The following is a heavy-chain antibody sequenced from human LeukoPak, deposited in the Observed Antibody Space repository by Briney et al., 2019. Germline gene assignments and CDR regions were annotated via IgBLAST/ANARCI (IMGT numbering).Heavy chain of an antibody. CDR1: GFTFSYNW. Sequence: GGSLRLSCTASGFTFSYNWMSWVRQAPGKGLEWVANIRPDGSEEYYMDSVKGRFTISRDNAKNSLYLQMNSLRAEDTALYYCAKLLGTVTTYDYWGQGTLVTVSS. D-gene: IGHD1-7*01. J-gene: IGHJ4*02. CDR2: IRPDGSEE. CDR3: AKLLGTVTTYDY. V-gene: IGHV3-7*01.